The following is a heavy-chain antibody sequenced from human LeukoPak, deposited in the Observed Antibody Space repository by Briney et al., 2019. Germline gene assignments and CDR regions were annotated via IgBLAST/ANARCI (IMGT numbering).Heavy chain of an antibody. D-gene: IGHD6-6*01. J-gene: IGHJ4*02. V-gene: IGHV3-7*01. CDR2: IKQDGSEK. CDR1: GFTLSSYW. Sequence: GGSLRLSCAASGFTLSSYWMSWVRQAPGKGLEWVANIKQDGSEKYYVDSVKGRFTISRDNAKNSLYLQMNSLRAEDTAVYYCASGFEYSSSYFDYWGQGTLVTVSS. CDR3: ASGFEYSSSYFDY.